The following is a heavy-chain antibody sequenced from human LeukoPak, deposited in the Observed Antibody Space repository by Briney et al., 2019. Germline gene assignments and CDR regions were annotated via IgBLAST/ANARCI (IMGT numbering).Heavy chain of an antibody. CDR1: GFTLSSYG. D-gene: IGHD1-26*01. V-gene: IGHV3-48*02. Sequence: GGPLTLSCAASGFTLSSYGMNWVRQATGKGLEWVSYISSSSGTIFYADSVKGRFTISRDNAKNSLYLQMNSLRDEDTAVYYCARTDMNGGSYYNFDSWGQGTLVTVSS. J-gene: IGHJ4*02. CDR3: ARTDMNGGSYYNFDS. CDR2: ISSSSGTI.